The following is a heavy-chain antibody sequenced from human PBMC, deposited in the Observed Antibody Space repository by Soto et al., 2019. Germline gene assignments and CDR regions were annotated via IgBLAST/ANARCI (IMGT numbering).Heavy chain of an antibody. CDR3: ARDQGGDSDY. D-gene: IGHD2-21*02. CDR2: IYYSGST. J-gene: IGHJ4*02. Sequence: KPSETLSLTCTVSGVSISTYYWSWIRQPPGKGLEWIGYIYYSGSTNYSPSLKSRVTISVDTSKSQFSLKLTSVTAADTAVYYCARDQGGDSDYWGQGSLVTVSS. CDR1: GVSISTYY. V-gene: IGHV4-59*01.